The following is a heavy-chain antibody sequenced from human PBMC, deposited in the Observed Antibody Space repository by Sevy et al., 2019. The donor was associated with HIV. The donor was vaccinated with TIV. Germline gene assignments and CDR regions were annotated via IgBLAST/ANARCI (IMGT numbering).Heavy chain of an antibody. CDR3: ARDLIGDLYFFDY. J-gene: IGHJ4*02. CDR2: VYFSGST. D-gene: IGHD2-21*01. Sequence: SETLSLTCSVSGASISSSTYYWGWIRQPPGKGLEWIGSVYFSGSTRYNPSLKSRVTISVDTSKNQFSLNLNSVTAADAALCYCARDLIGDLYFFDYWGQGTLVTVSS. V-gene: IGHV4-39*02. CDR1: GASISSSTYY.